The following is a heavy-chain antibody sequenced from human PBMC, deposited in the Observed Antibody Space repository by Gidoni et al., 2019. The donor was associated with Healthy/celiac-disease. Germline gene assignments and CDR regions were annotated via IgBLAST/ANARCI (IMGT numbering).Heavy chain of an antibody. D-gene: IGHD1-7*01. CDR3: ARGYNWNYLYAFNIFDY. J-gene: IGHJ4*02. CDR2: INHSGST. V-gene: IGHV4-34*01. CDR1: GGSFSGYY. Sequence: QVQLQQWGAGLLKPSETLSLTCAVYGGSFSGYYWSWIRQPPGKGLEWIGEINHSGSTNYNPSLKSRVTISVDTSKNQFSLKLSSVTAADTAVYYCARGYNWNYLYAFNIFDYWGQGTLVTVSS.